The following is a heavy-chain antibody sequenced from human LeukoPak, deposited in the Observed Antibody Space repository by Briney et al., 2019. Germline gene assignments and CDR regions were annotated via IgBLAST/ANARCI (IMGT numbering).Heavy chain of an antibody. D-gene: IGHD4-17*01. CDR2: INPNSGGT. J-gene: IGHJ5*02. V-gene: IGHV1-2*06. CDR1: GYTFTGYY. CDR3: ARAMTTVTVNWFDP. Sequence: ASVKVSCKASGYTFTGYYMHRVRQAPGQGLKWMGRINPNSGGTNYAQKFQGRVTMTRDTSISTAYMELSRLRSDDTAVYYCARAMTTVTVNWFDPWGQGTLVTVSS.